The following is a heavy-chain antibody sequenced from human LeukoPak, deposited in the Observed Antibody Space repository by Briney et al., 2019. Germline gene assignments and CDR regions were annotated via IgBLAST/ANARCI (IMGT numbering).Heavy chain of an antibody. J-gene: IGHJ4*02. V-gene: IGHV3-21*01. D-gene: IGHD5-18*01. Sequence: GGSLRLSCAASGFTFSSYSMNWVRQAPGKGLEWVSSISSSSSYIYYADSVKGRFTISRDNDKNSLYLQMNSLRAEDAAVYYCARGGYSYGGHRYWGQGTLVTVSS. CDR3: ARGGYSYGGHRY. CDR2: ISSSSSYI. CDR1: GFTFSSYS.